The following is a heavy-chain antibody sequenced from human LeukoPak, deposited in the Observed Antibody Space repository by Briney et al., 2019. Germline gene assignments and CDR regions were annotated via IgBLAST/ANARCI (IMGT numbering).Heavy chain of an antibody. Sequence: GGSLRLSCAASGFTFSSYAMSWVRQAPGKGLEWVSAISGSGGSTYYADSVKGRFTISRDNSKNTLYLQMNSLRAEDTAVYYCAKASPTGGYSYGPNWFDPWGQGTLVTVSS. D-gene: IGHD5-18*01. V-gene: IGHV3-23*01. J-gene: IGHJ5*02. CDR1: GFTFSSYA. CDR3: AKASPTGGYSYGPNWFDP. CDR2: ISGSGGST.